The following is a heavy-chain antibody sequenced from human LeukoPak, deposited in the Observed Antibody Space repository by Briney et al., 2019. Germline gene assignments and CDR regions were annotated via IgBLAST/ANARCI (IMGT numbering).Heavy chain of an antibody. J-gene: IGHJ5*02. CDR1: CGSISSYS. CDR2: MSGSGRSI. CDR3: ANYWSSACYGGVGFDD. V-gene: IGHV3-23*01. D-gene: IGHD2-2*01. Sequence: ETLSLTCTVLCGSISSYSEIWIRQPPGKGLEWVSTMSGSGRSIYYADSVKGRFTISRDNSKDTIYLQMSSLRAEDTAVYYCANYWSSACYGGVGFDDWGQGTLVTVSS.